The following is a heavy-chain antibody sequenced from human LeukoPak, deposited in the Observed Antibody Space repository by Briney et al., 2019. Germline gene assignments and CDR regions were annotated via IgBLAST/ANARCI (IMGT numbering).Heavy chain of an antibody. Sequence: GGSLRLSCAASGFTFSSYWIHWVRQAPGKGLVWVSHINSDGSSATYADSVKGRLTISGDNAKNTVYLQMNSPRAEDTAVYYCARGGVGCFDYWGQGALVTVSS. J-gene: IGHJ4*02. CDR3: ARGGVGCFDY. CDR2: INSDGSSA. D-gene: IGHD6-19*01. V-gene: IGHV3-74*01. CDR1: GFTFSSYW.